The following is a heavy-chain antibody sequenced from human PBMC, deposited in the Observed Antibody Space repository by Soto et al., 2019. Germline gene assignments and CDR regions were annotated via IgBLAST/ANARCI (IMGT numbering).Heavy chain of an antibody. CDR2: IYWDDDK. CDR1: GFSLSTSGVG. Sequence: QITLKESGPPLVKPTQTLTLTCTFSGFSLSTSGVGVGWIRQPPGKALEWLALIYWDDDKRYSPSLKSRRTNTKDTTKNQVVLTMTNMDPVDTATYYCAHSPARAGLAHEYFQHWGQGTLVTASS. D-gene: IGHD6-25*01. V-gene: IGHV2-5*02. J-gene: IGHJ1*01. CDR3: AHSPARAGLAHEYFQH.